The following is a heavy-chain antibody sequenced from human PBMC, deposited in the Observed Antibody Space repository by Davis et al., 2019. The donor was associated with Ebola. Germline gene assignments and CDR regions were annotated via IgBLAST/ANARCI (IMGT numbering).Heavy chain of an antibody. CDR3: ARSEALWGASDY. CDR1: GYSFTNYW. Sequence: KVSCKGSGYSFTNYWIGWVRQMPGKGLEWMGIIYPGDSDTRYSPSFEGQVTISVDRSIGTAFLQWNTLKASDTGIYYCARSEALWGASDYWGQGTLVTVSS. D-gene: IGHD3-16*01. J-gene: IGHJ4*02. V-gene: IGHV5-51*01. CDR2: IYPGDSDT.